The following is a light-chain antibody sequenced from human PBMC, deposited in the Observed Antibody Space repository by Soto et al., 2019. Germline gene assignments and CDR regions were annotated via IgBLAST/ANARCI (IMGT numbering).Light chain of an antibody. CDR2: GPS. Sequence: EIVLPQSPATLSLSPGERATLSCRASQSVSSYLAWYQQKPGQAPRLLIYGPSSRATGIPDRFSGSGSGTGFTLTISRLEPEDFAVYYCQQYGSSPITFGQGTRLEIK. CDR1: QSVSSY. J-gene: IGKJ5*01. CDR3: QQYGSSPIT. V-gene: IGKV3-20*01.